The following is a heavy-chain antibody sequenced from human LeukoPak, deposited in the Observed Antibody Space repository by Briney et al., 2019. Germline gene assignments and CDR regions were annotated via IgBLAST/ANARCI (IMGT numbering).Heavy chain of an antibody. J-gene: IGHJ4*02. Sequence: ASVKVSCKASGYTFTGYYMHWVRQAPGQGLEWMGWINPNSGGTNYAQKFQGRVTMTRDTSISTAYMELSRLRSDDTAVYYCAISPPILTGYYVYWGQGTLVTVSS. V-gene: IGHV1-2*02. CDR1: GYTFTGYY. CDR3: AISPPILTGYYVY. CDR2: INPNSGGT. D-gene: IGHD3-9*01.